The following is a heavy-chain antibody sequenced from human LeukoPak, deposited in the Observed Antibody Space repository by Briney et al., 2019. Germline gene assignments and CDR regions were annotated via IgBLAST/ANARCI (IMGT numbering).Heavy chain of an antibody. D-gene: IGHD6-19*01. V-gene: IGHV3-23*01. CDR3: AKDVGPVAGGGHFDY. CDR2: ISGSGGST. Sequence: PGGSLRLSCAASGFTFSSYEMNWVRQAPGKGLEWVSAISGSGGSTYYADSVKGRFTISRDNSKNTLYLQMNSLRAEDTAVYYCAKDVGPVAGGGHFDYWGQGTLVTVSS. J-gene: IGHJ4*02. CDR1: GFTFSSYE.